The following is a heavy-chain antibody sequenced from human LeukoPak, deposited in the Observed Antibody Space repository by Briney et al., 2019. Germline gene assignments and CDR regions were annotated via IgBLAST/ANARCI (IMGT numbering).Heavy chain of an antibody. CDR3: AKDPPFDY. J-gene: IGHJ4*02. CDR1: GFTFSSYA. CDR2: ISYDGSNK. Sequence: GRSLRLSCAASGFTFSSYAMHWVRQAPGKGLEWVAVISYDGSNKYYADSVKGRFTISRDNSKNTLYLQMNSLRAEDTAVYYCAKDPPFDYWGQGTLVTVSS. V-gene: IGHV3-30-3*01.